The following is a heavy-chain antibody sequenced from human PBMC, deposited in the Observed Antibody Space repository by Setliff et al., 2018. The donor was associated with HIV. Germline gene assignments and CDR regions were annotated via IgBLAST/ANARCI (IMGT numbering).Heavy chain of an antibody. Sequence: GESLKISCEGSGYSFSRYWIGWVRQMPGKGLEWMGVVYPGDSSSKYSPSFQGQVTISVDTSISTAYLQWNSLKASDTAIYYCARHPIHTYGYGAFDFWGRGTLVTVSS. D-gene: IGHD5-18*01. CDR3: ARHPIHTYGYGAFDF. J-gene: IGHJ4*02. CDR2: VYPGDSSS. V-gene: IGHV5-51*01. CDR1: GYSFSRYW.